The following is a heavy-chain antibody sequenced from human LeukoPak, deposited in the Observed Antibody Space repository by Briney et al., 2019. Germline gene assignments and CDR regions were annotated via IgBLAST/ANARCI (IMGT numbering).Heavy chain of an antibody. D-gene: IGHD3-10*01. CDR1: GYTFTDYY. CDR3: ARDGYYGSGSYSAPDY. V-gene: IGHV1-2*02. J-gene: IGHJ4*02. Sequence: ASVKVSCKASGYTFTDYYMHWVRQAPGQGLEWMGWINPNSGGTNYAQKFQGRVTMTRDTSISTAYMELSRLRSDDTAVYYCARDGYYGSGSYSAPDYWGQGTLVTVSS. CDR2: INPNSGGT.